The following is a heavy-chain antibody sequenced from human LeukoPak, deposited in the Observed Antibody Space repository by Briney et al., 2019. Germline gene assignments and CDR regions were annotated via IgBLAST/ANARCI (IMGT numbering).Heavy chain of an antibody. V-gene: IGHV1-46*01. J-gene: IGHJ6*02. D-gene: IGHD6-13*01. CDR2: INPSGGST. Sequence: GASVKVSCKASGYTFTSYYMHWVRQAPGQGLEWMGIINPSGGSTSYAQKFQGRVTMTRDTSTSTVYMELSSLRSEDTAVYYCASIAAAGFRYYYYYGMDVWGQGTTVTVSS. CDR3: ASIAAAGFRYYYYYGMDV. CDR1: GYTFTSYY.